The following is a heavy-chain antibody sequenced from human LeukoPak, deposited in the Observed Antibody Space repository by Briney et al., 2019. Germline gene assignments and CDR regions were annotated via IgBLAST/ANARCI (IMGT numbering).Heavy chain of an antibody. D-gene: IGHD5-18*01. V-gene: IGHV1-18*01. Sequence: GASVKVSCKASGYTFTSYGISWVRQAPGQGLEWMGWISAYNGNTNYAQKLQGRVTMTTDTSTSTASMELRSLRSDDTAVYYCARREIGYGYIYWGQGTLVTVSS. J-gene: IGHJ4*02. CDR3: ARREIGYGYIY. CDR2: ISAYNGNT. CDR1: GYTFTSYG.